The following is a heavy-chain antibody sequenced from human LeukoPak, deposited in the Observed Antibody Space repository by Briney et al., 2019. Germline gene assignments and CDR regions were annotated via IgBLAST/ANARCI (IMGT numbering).Heavy chain of an antibody. CDR3: IRGGFCGGGTCFSDYFDL. CDR1: GFIFSDHY. J-gene: IGHJ2*01. Sequence: PGGSLRLSCAVSGFIFSDHYMGWVRQAPGKGLEWVGRTRNKANGYTTEFVASVKGRFTISRDDSTSSLYLQMNSLKTEDTAVYYCIRGGFCGGGTCFSDYFDLWGRGTLVTVSS. V-gene: IGHV3-72*01. CDR2: TRNKANGYTT. D-gene: IGHD2-15*01.